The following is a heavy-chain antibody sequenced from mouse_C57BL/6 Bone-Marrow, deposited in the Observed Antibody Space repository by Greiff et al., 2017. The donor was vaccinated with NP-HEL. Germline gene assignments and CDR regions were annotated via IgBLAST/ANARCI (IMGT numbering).Heavy chain of an antibody. V-gene: IGHV1-15*01. Sequence: LQSGAELVRPGASVTLSCKASGYTFTDYEMHWVKQTPVHGLEWIGAIDPETGGTAYNQKFKGKAILTADKSSSTAYMELRSLTSEDSAVYYCTRWYYGTTFDYWGQGTTLTVSS. CDR1: GYTFTDYE. J-gene: IGHJ2*01. CDR3: TRWYYGTTFDY. CDR2: IDPETGGT. D-gene: IGHD1-1*01.